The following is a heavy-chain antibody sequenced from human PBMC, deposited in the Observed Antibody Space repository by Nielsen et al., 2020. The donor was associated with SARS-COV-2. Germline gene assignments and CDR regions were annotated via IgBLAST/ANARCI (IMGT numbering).Heavy chain of an antibody. CDR2: IWYDGSNK. CDR1: GFSINKFG. V-gene: IGHV3-33*08. D-gene: IGHD4-17*01. CDR3: ARDRSPGHGDATFDH. Sequence: GESLKISCEASGFSINKFGMHWVRQAPGKGLEWVAVIWYDGSNKYYADSVKGRFTISRDNSKNTLYLQMNSLRAADTAVYYCARDRSPGHGDATFDHWGQGTLVTVSS. J-gene: IGHJ4*02.